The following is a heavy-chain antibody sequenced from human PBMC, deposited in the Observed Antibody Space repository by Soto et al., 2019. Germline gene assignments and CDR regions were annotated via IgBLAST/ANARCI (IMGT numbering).Heavy chain of an antibody. CDR1: GYTFTNYA. CDR3: ASSYYYDSSGYSSLYYYYGMDV. J-gene: IGHJ6*02. V-gene: IGHV1-3*01. D-gene: IGHD3-22*01. Sequence: QVQLVQSGAEVKKPGASVKVSCKASGYTFTNYAMHWVRQAPGQRLEWMGWINAGNGNTKYSQMFQGRVTITRDTSASTAYMELSSLRSEDTAVYYCASSYYYDSSGYSSLYYYYGMDVWGQGTTVTVSS. CDR2: INAGNGNT.